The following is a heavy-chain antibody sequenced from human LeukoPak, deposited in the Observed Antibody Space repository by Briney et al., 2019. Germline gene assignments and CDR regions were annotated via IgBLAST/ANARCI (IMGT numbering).Heavy chain of an antibody. V-gene: IGHV3-23*01. CDR1: GFTFTSYA. Sequence: GGSMRLSCAASGFTFTSYAMSWVSQAAGKGLERGSAVRGSVRSTYYGDSVKGRFTISRDNTKNSLYLQMNSLSAEDTAVYDCAKEWYYVYYWGQETLGTVSS. D-gene: IGHD2-15*01. CDR2: VRGSVRST. J-gene: IGHJ4*02. CDR3: AKEWYYVYY.